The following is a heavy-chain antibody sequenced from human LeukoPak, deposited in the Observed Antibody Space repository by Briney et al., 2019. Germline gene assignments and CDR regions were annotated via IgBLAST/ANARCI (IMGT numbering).Heavy chain of an antibody. CDR3: ATWTGITPY. V-gene: IGHV3-30*02. CDR1: GFTFSSYG. CDR2: IRYDGSNK. Sequence: GGSLRLSCAASGFTFSSYGMHWVRQGPGKGLEWVAFIRYDGSNKYYADSVKGRFTISRDNAKNSLFLQMNSLRVEDTAVYYCATWTGITPYWGQGTLVTVSS. J-gene: IGHJ4*02. D-gene: IGHD1-20*01.